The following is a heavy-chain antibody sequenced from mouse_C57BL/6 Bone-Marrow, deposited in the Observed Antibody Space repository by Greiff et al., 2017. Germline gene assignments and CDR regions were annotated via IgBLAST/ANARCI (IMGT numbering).Heavy chain of an antibody. CDR1: GYTFTSYW. D-gene: IGHD2-10*01. J-gene: IGHJ3*01. CDR3: ALSSYYAFAY. V-gene: IGHV1-69*01. CDR2: IDPSDSYT. Sequence: QVQLQQPGAELVMPGASVKLSCKASGYTFTSYWMHWVKQRPGQGLEWIGEIDPSDSYTNYNQKFKGKSTLTVDKSSSPAYMHLSSLTSEDSAVSCCALSSYYAFAYWGHGPLVTFSA.